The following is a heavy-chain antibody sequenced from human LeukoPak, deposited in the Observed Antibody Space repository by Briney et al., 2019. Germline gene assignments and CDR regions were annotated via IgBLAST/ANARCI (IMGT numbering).Heavy chain of an antibody. CDR3: ARDRVESSWPTCAY. V-gene: IGHV3-30*02. Sequence: RPGGSLRLSCAASGISFSSYGMHWVRQAPGRGLEWVAFIRYDSSDKYYADSVKGRFTVSRDNSKNTLYLQMNSLRAGDTAVYYCARDRVESSWPTCAYWGQGTLVTVSS. D-gene: IGHD2-15*01. J-gene: IGHJ4*02. CDR1: GISFSSYG. CDR2: IRYDSSDK.